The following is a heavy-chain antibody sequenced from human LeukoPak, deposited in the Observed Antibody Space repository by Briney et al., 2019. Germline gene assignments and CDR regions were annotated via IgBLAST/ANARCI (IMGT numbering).Heavy chain of an antibody. D-gene: IGHD6-19*01. Sequence: GESLKISCKGSGHSFTSYWIGWVRQMPGKGLEWMGRIDPSDSYTNYSPSFQGHVTISADKSISTVYLQWSSLKASDTAMYYCARHSAGIVVAGKWGQGTLVTVSS. CDR2: IDPSDSYT. V-gene: IGHV5-10-1*01. CDR1: GHSFTSYW. CDR3: ARHSAGIVVAGK. J-gene: IGHJ4*02.